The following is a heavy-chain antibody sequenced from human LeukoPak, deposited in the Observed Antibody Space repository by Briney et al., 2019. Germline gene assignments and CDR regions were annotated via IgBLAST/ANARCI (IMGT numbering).Heavy chain of an antibody. CDR2: IIPIFGTA. Sequence: SVKVSCKASGGTFSSYAISWVRQAPGQGLEWMGGIIPIFGTANYAQKFQGRVTITADESTSTAYMELSSLRSEGTAVYYCARVRGGSDDALDIWGQGTMVTVSS. V-gene: IGHV1-69*13. D-gene: IGHD2-15*01. CDR1: GGTFSSYA. J-gene: IGHJ3*02. CDR3: ARVRGGSDDALDI.